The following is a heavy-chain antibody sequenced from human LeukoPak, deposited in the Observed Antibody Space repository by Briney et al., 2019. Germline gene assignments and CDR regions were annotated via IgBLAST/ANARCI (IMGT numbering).Heavy chain of an antibody. CDR3: TTDGGGGYPLGFDY. Sequence: GGSLRLSCAASGFTFSNAWMSWVRQAPGKGLEWVGRIKGKTDGGTTDYAAPVKGRFTISRDDSKNTLYLQMNSLKTEDTAVYYCTTDGGGGYPLGFDYWGQGTLVTVSS. J-gene: IGHJ4*02. CDR1: GFTFSNAW. V-gene: IGHV3-15*01. D-gene: IGHD5-24*01. CDR2: IKGKTDGGTT.